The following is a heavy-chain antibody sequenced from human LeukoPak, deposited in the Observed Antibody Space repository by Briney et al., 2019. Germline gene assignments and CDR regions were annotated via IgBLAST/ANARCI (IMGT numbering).Heavy chain of an antibody. V-gene: IGHV3-23*01. Sequence: PGGSLRLSCAASGFTFSNYAMSWVRQAPGKGLEWVSHVTGSGANSYYTDSVRGRFTISKDSSENTLSLQMNSLRAEDTALYYCARKGGGIFAFDVWGRGTMVTVSS. J-gene: IGHJ3*01. CDR3: ARKGGGIFAFDV. CDR2: VTGSGANS. CDR1: GFTFSNYA. D-gene: IGHD3-16*01.